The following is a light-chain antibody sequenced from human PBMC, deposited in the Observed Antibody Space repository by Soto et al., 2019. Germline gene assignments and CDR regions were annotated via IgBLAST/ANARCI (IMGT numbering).Light chain of an antibody. CDR3: QQLNSYPRT. CDR1: QGISSY. V-gene: IGKV1-9*01. CDR2: APS. J-gene: IGKJ1*01. Sequence: DIQLTQSPSFLSASVGERVTITCRASQGISSYLAWYQQKPGKAPKLLINAPSTLQSGVPSRFSGSGSGTEFTLTISSLQPEDFATYYCQQLNSYPRTFGQGTKVEIK.